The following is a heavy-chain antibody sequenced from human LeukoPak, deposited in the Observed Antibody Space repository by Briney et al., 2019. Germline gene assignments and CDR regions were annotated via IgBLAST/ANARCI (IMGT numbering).Heavy chain of an antibody. Sequence: ASVKVSCKASGYTFTSYYMHWARQAPGQGLEWMGIINPSGGSTSYAQKFQGRVTMTRDTSTSTVYMELSSLRSEDTAVYYCAGAHYGSGPLHWGQGTLVTVSS. V-gene: IGHV1-46*01. D-gene: IGHD3-10*01. J-gene: IGHJ4*02. CDR1: GYTFTSYY. CDR2: INPSGGST. CDR3: AGAHYGSGPLH.